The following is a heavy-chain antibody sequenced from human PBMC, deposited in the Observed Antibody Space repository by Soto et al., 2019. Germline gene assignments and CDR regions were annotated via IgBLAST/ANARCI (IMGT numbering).Heavy chain of an antibody. CDR2: ISTYSGDT. Sequence: QVHLVQSGVEVKTPGASVKVSCQASGYTFFTYGISWVRQAPGQGLEWMGWISTYSGDTKYAQKFQGRVTMTTDTSTTTAYLALRSLRSDDTAVSYFARHHGPTTSENGFDPWGQGTLVTVSS. V-gene: IGHV1-18*01. J-gene: IGHJ5*02. CDR1: GYTFFTYG. D-gene: IGHD5-12*01. CDR3: ARHHGPTTSENGFDP.